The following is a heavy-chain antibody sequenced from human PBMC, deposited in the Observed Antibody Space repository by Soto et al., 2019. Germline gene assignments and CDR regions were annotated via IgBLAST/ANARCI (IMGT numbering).Heavy chain of an antibody. J-gene: IGHJ6*02. CDR1: GFTFSSYA. CDR2: IYSGGST. D-gene: IGHD2-8*01. CDR3: ARDKRVYADLFYYYYYGMDV. V-gene: IGHV3-53*01. Sequence: GSLRLSCAASGFTFSSYAMHGVRQAPGKGLEWVSVIYSGGSTYYADSVKGRFTISRDNSKNTLYLQMNSLRAEDTAVYYCARDKRVYADLFYYYYYGMDVWGQGTTVTVSS.